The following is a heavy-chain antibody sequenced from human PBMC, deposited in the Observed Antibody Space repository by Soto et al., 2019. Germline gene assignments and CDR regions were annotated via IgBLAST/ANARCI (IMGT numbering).Heavy chain of an antibody. CDR2: ISYDGGTK. D-gene: IGHD3-22*01. V-gene: IGHV3-30*03. J-gene: IGHJ4*02. Sequence: SLRLSCAGSGFTFNNFGFHWVRQVPGKGLEWVALISYDGGTKSFADSLKGRFTISRDDSKNTLYLQMNSLRAEDTAVYFCARDAPGGSGSYYGFFDHCGQATLVAVS. CDR3: ARDAPGGSGSYYGFFDH. CDR1: GFTFNNFG.